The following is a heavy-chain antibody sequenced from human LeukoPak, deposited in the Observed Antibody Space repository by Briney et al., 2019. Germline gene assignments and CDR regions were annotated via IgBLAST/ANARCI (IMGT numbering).Heavy chain of an antibody. CDR2: IIPIFGTA. D-gene: IGHD2-2*01. CDR1: GGTFSSYA. CDR3: AKILWDCSSTSCLDAFDI. V-gene: IGHV1-69*01. J-gene: IGHJ3*02. Sequence: VASVKVSCKASGGTFSSYAISWVRQAPGQGLEWMGGIIPIFGTANYAQKFQGRVTITADESTSTAYMELSSLRSEDTAVYYCAKILWDCSSTSCLDAFDIWGQGTMVTVSS.